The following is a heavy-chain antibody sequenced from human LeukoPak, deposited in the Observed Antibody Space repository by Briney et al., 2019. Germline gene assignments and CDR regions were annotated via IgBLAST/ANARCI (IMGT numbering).Heavy chain of an antibody. CDR3: ARIPEYSSSSFGYYYGMDV. J-gene: IGHJ6*02. Sequence: GESLKISCKGSGYSFTSYWIGWVRQMPGKGLEWMGIIYPGDSDTRYSPSFQGQVTISADKSISTAYLQWSSLKASDTAMYYCARIPEYSSSSFGYYYGMDVWAKGPRSPSP. CDR2: IYPGDSDT. CDR1: GYSFTSYW. V-gene: IGHV5-51*01. D-gene: IGHD6-13*01.